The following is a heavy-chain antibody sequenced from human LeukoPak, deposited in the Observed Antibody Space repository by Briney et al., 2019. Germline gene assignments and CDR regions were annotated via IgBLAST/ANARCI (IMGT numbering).Heavy chain of an antibody. CDR3: ARGHDGGNSATTDY. CDR1: GYAFTAYY. D-gene: IGHD4-23*01. Sequence: ASVKVSCKASGYAFTAYYMHWVRQAPGQGLEWMGWINPDSGGTNYAQKFQGRVTMTRDTSISTAYMELSSLRSDDTAVYYCARGHDGGNSATTDYWGQGTLVTVSS. J-gene: IGHJ4*02. CDR2: INPDSGGT. V-gene: IGHV1-2*02.